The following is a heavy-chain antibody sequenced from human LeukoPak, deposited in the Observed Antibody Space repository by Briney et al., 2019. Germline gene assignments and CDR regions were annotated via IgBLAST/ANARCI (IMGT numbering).Heavy chain of an antibody. CDR1: GGTFSSYA. CDR3: ASKKANPYNWNLYYYYMDV. CDR2: VIPIFGTA. Sequence: SVKVSCKASGGTFSSYAISWVRQAPGQGLEWVGGVIPIFGTANYAQKFQGRVTITTDESTSTAYMELSSLRSEDTAVYYCASKKANPYNWNLYYYYMDVWGKGTTVTVSS. J-gene: IGHJ6*03. V-gene: IGHV1-69*05. D-gene: IGHD1-1*01.